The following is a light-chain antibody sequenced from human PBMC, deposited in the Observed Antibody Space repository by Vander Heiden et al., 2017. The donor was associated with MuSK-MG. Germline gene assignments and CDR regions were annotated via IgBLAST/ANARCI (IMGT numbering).Light chain of an antibody. CDR3: QAWSSSTVV. CDR2: QDS. Sequence: SYELTQPPSVSVSPGQTASITCSGDNLGDKYACWYQQKPGQSPVLVIYQDSKRPSGIPELFSGSNSGTTAPMTSSGAEAVEEADYYCQAWSSSTVVFGGGTKLTVL. CDR1: NLGDKY. V-gene: IGLV3-1*01. J-gene: IGLJ2*01.